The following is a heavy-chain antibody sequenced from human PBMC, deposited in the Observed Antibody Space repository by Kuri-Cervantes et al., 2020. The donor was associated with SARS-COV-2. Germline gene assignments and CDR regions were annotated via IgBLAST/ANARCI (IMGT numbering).Heavy chain of an antibody. CDR1: GFTFSNAW. Sequence: GGSLRLSCAASGFTFSNAWMNWVRQAPGKGLEWVANIKQDGGEKYYVDSVKGRFTLSRDNAKNMLFLQMNSLRAEDTAVYYCVRDGDHWNFDYWGQGTLVTVSS. CDR2: IKQDGGEK. J-gene: IGHJ4*02. D-gene: IGHD1-1*01. V-gene: IGHV3-7*01. CDR3: VRDGDHWNFDY.